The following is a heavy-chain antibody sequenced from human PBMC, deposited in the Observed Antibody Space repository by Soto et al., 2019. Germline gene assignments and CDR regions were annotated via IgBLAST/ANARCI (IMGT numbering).Heavy chain of an antibody. CDR1: GGSISSYY. CDR3: XXXXXXXXXXFDP. Sequence: QVQLQESGPGLVKPSXTLSLTCTVSGGSISSYYWSWIRQPPGKGLEWIGYIYYSGSTNYNPSLKSRVTISVDTSKNQFSLKLSSVTAAXTXXXXXXXXXXXXXXXFDPWGQGTLVTVSS. V-gene: IGHV4-59*08. J-gene: IGHJ5*02. CDR2: IYYSGST.